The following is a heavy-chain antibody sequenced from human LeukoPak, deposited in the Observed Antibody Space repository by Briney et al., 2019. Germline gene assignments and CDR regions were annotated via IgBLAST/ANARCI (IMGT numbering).Heavy chain of an antibody. V-gene: IGHV3-23*01. D-gene: IGHD1-26*01. CDR2: ISGSGGST. Sequence: GGSLRLSCAASGFTFSSYATSWVRQAPGKGLEWVSAISGSGGSTYYADSVKGRFTISRDNSKNTLYLQMNSLRAEDTAVYYCAKVPRGSYYYFDYWGQGTLVTVSS. CDR1: GFTFSSYA. J-gene: IGHJ4*02. CDR3: AKVPRGSYYYFDY.